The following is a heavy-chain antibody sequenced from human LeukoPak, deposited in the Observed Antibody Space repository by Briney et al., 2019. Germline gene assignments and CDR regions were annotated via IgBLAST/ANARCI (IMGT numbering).Heavy chain of an antibody. CDR1: GGTFSSYA. CDR3: ARGGVNYYDSSGYEDAFDI. Sequence: SVKVSCKASGGTFSSYAISWVRQAPGQGLEWMGGIIPIFGTANYAQKFQGRVTITADESTSTAYMELSSLRSEDTAVYYYARGGVNYYDSSGYEDAFDIWGQGTMVTVSS. D-gene: IGHD3-22*01. J-gene: IGHJ3*02. CDR2: IIPIFGTA. V-gene: IGHV1-69*13.